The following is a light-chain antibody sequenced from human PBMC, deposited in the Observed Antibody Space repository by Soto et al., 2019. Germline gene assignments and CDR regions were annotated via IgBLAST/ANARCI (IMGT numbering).Light chain of an antibody. CDR2: DAS. Sequence: EIVLTQSPATLSLSPGERATLSCRASRSVSSSLAWSKQKPGQAPSLLIYDASNRATGIPARFSGSGSGTDFTLTISSLEPEDFAVYYCQQRSNWPLTFGGGTKVEIK. CDR1: RSVSSS. V-gene: IGKV3-11*01. CDR3: QQRSNWPLT. J-gene: IGKJ4*01.